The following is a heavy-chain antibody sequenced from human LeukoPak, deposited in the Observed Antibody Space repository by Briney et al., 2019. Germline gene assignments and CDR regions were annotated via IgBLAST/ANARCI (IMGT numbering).Heavy chain of an antibody. CDR2: IRYDGSNK. CDR3: ARDPTYGDYINYYFDY. D-gene: IGHD4-17*01. CDR1: GFTFSSYG. V-gene: IGHV3-30*02. J-gene: IGHJ4*02. Sequence: GGSLRLSCAASGFTFSSYGMHWVRQAPGKGLEWVAFIRYDGSNKYYADSVKGRFTTSRDNSKNTLYLQMDSLRLEDTAIYYCARDPTYGDYINYYFDYWGQGTLVTVSS.